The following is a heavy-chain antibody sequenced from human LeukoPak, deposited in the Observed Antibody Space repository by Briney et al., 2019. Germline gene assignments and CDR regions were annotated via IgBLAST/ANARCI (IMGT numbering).Heavy chain of an antibody. V-gene: IGHV3-66*01. Sequence: PGGSLRLSCAASGFTVSSNYMSWVRQAPGKGLEWVSVIYSGGSTYYADSVKGRFTISRDNSKNTLYLQMNSLRAEDTAVYYCARGGYDYVWGSYRHSRVYYFDYWGQGTLVTASS. CDR2: IYSGGST. CDR1: GFTVSSNY. CDR3: ARGGYDYVWGSYRHSRVYYFDY. D-gene: IGHD3-16*02. J-gene: IGHJ4*02.